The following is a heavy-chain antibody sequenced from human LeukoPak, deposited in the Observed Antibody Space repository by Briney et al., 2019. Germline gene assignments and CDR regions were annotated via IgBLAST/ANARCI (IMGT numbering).Heavy chain of an antibody. J-gene: IGHJ4*02. D-gene: IGHD3-22*01. CDR1: GFTSSDHY. CDR2: TRNKANSYTT. V-gene: IGHV3-72*01. CDR3: ARGGYYYDSSGYFDY. Sequence: PGGSLRLSCAASGFTSSDHYMDWVRQAPGKGLEWVGRTRNKANSYTTEYAASVKGRFTISRDDSKNSLYLQMNSLKTEDTAVYYCARGGYYYDSSGYFDYWGQGTLVTVSS.